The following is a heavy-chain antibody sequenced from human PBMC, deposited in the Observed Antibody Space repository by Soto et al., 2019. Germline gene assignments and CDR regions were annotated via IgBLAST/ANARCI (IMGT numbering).Heavy chain of an antibody. CDR1: GFTFSDYY. V-gene: IGHV3-11*01. CDR3: AGSPPGGDYVDYYYYGMDV. Sequence: QVQLVESGGGLVKPGGSLRLSCAASGFTFSDYYMSWIRQAPGKGLEWVSYISSSGSTIYYAGSVMGRFTISRDNAKNSLYLQMNSLRAADTAVYYCAGSPPGGDYVDYYYYGMDVWGQGTTVTVSS. J-gene: IGHJ6*02. CDR2: ISSSGSTI. D-gene: IGHD4-17*01.